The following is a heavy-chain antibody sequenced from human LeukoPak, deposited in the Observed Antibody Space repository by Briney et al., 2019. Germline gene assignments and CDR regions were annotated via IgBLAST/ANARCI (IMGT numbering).Heavy chain of an antibody. CDR3: ARRGSGSSFYYYYYMDV. Sequence: ASVKVSCKASGYTFTSYDINWVRQATGQGLEWMGCMNPNSGNTGYAQKFQGRVTMTRNTSISTAYMELSSLRSEDTAVYYCARRGSGSSFYYYYYMDVWGKGTTVTVSS. J-gene: IGHJ6*03. CDR1: GYTFTSYD. V-gene: IGHV1-8*01. CDR2: MNPNSGNT. D-gene: IGHD1-26*01.